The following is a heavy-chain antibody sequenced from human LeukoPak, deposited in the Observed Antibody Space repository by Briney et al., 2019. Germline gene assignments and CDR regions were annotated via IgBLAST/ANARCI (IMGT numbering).Heavy chain of an antibody. CDR3: ARVDVFGVVSSDYYYYYMDV. CDR1: GGSISGYY. CDR2: IYTSGST. Sequence: SETLSLICSVSGGSISGYYWSWIRQPAGKGLEWIGRIYTSGSTNYNPPLKSRVTMSVDTSKNQFSLKLSYVTAADTAVYYCARVDVFGVVSSDYYYYYMDVWGKGTTVTVSS. J-gene: IGHJ6*03. D-gene: IGHD3-3*01. V-gene: IGHV4-4*07.